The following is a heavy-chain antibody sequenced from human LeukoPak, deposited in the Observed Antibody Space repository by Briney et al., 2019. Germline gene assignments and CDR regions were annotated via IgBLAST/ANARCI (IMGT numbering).Heavy chain of an antibody. CDR2: IYPGDSDT. V-gene: IGHV5-51*01. D-gene: IGHD1-14*01. Sequence: AGESLKISCTGSGYSFTSYWIGWVRQMPGKGLEWMGIIYPGDSDTRYSPSFHGQVTISADKSISTACLQWSSLKASDTAMYYCATADHPGALTGFVYWGQGTLVTVSS. J-gene: IGHJ4*02. CDR3: ATADHPGALTGFVY. CDR1: GYSFTSYW.